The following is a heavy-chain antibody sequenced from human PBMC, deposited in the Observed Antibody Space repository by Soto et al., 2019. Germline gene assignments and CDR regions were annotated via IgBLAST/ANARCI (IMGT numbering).Heavy chain of an antibody. CDR1: GFTFDDYA. V-gene: IGHV3-9*01. CDR3: ARQTAVKNYYYHYGMDV. J-gene: IGHJ6*02. CDR2: ISWNSGNI. Sequence: EVQLVESGGGSVQPGRSLRLSCAASGFTFDDYAMHWVRQAPGKGLEWVSGISWNSGNIGYADSVKGRFTISRDNAKNXXYLQMNSQRAEDTALYYCARQTAVKNYYYHYGMDVWGQGTTVTVSS. D-gene: IGHD1-1*01.